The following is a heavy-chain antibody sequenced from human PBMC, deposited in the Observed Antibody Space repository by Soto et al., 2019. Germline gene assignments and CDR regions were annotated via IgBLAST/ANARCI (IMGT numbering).Heavy chain of an antibody. Sequence: KPSETLSLTCTVSGGSISSSSYYWGWIRQPPGKGLEWIGSIYYSGSTYYNPSLKSRVTISVDTSKNQFPLKLSSVTAADTAVYCCARLRWEPTIGLAYFDYWGQGTLVTVSS. V-gene: IGHV4-39*01. CDR3: ARLRWEPTIGLAYFDY. CDR1: GGSISSSSYY. J-gene: IGHJ4*02. D-gene: IGHD1-26*01. CDR2: IYYSGST.